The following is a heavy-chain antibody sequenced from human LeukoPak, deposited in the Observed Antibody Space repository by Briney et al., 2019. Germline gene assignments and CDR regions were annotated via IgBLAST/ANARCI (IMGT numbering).Heavy chain of an antibody. V-gene: IGHV3-23*01. J-gene: IGHJ6*03. CDR1: GFTFSSYA. CDR2: ISGSGGST. D-gene: IGHD3-10*01. Sequence: GGSLRLSCAASGFTFSSYAMSWVRQAPGKGLEWVSAISGSGGSTYYADSVKGRFTISRDNSKNTLYLQMNSLRAEDTAVYYCAKTANYYGSGSLYYMDVWGKGTTVTVSS. CDR3: AKTANYYGSGSLYYMDV.